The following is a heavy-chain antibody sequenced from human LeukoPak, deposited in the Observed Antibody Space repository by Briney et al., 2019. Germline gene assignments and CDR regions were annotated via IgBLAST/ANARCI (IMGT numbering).Heavy chain of an antibody. CDR3: AKDGSSSSWYSGLGKGGFDP. V-gene: IGHV3-23*01. CDR1: GFTFNSYA. J-gene: IGHJ5*02. CDR2: ISSSGGST. D-gene: IGHD6-13*01. Sequence: GGSLRLSCAASGFTFNSYAMSWVRQAPGKGLEWVSAISSSGGSTYYADSVKGRFTISRDNSKTPLYLQMNSLRAEDTAVYYCAKDGSSSSWYSGLGKGGFDPWGQGTLVTVSS.